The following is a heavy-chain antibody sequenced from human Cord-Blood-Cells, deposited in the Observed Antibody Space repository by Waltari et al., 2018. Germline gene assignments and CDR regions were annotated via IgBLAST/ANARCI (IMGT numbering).Heavy chain of an antibody. CDR2: INHSGST. J-gene: IGHJ2*01. V-gene: IGHV4-34*01. CDR1: GGSFGGYY. D-gene: IGHD6-19*01. CDR3: SRGRGWVWYFDL. Sequence: QVQLQQWGAGLLTPSESLCLTCDHYGGSFGGYYWSWVRQPPGKGLEWIGEINHSGSTNCNPSLKRRVSISVDTSKNQFALKLRSVTSADTAVYYWSRGRGWVWYFDLWGHGTLVTVSS.